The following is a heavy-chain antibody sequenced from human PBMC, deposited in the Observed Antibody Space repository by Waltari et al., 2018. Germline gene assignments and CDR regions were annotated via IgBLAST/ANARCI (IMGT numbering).Heavy chain of an antibody. D-gene: IGHD3-16*02. CDR2: IDYAGDT. J-gene: IGHJ4*02. Sequence: QVTLKQSGPALVRPSQTLTLTCSFSGFSLTTSGMTVSWIRQPPGRALEWLARIDYAGDTFYNASLATRVTVSTGTSADQVVLTLTNINPSDTGTYYCARSFIKSSRFDHWGQGSLVAVSS. V-gene: IGHV2-70*04. CDR1: GFSLTTSGMT. CDR3: ARSFIKSSRFDH.